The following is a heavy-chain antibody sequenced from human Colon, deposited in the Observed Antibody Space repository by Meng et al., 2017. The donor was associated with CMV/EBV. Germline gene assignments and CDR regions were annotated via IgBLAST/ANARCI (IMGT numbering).Heavy chain of an antibody. D-gene: IGHD4-17*01. CDR2: ISYDGSNK. J-gene: IGHJ4*02. Sequence: SGFTFSGYGMHWVRQAPGKGLEWVAVISYDGSNKYYADSVKGRFTTSRDNSKNTLSLQMNSLRAEDTAVYYCAKGRTVTTQTLFDYWGQGTLVTVSS. CDR3: AKGRTVTTQTLFDY. CDR1: GFTFSGYG. V-gene: IGHV3-30*18.